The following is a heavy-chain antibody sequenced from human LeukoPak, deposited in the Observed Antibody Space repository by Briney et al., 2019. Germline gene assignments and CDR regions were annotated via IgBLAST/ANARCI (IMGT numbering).Heavy chain of an antibody. D-gene: IGHD3-16*01. V-gene: IGHV3-48*03. CDR3: AKDKITFGGVTINWFDP. Sequence: GGSLRLSCAASGFTFSSYEMNWVRQAPGKGLEWVSYISSSGSTIYYADSVKGRFTISRDNAKNSLYLQMNSLRAEDTAVYYCAKDKITFGGVTINWFDPWGQGTLVTVSS. J-gene: IGHJ5*02. CDR2: ISSSGSTI. CDR1: GFTFSSYE.